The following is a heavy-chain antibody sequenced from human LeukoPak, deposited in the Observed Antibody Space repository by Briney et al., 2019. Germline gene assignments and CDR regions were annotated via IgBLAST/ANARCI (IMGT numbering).Heavy chain of an antibody. Sequence: SETLSLTCTVSGGSISSYYWSWTRQPPGKGLEWIGYIYYSGSTNYNPSLKSRVTISVDTSKNQFSLKLSSVTAADTAVYYCARAATSITMVRGVIITAGAFDIWGQGTMVTVSS. CDR2: IYYSGST. CDR1: GGSISSYY. CDR3: ARAATSITMVRGVIITAGAFDI. D-gene: IGHD3-10*01. J-gene: IGHJ3*02. V-gene: IGHV4-59*01.